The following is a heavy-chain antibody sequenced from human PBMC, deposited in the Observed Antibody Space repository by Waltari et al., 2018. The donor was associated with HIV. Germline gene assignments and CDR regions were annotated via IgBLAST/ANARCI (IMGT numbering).Heavy chain of an antibody. CDR3: ARDRYTGSSDFDY. J-gene: IGHJ4*02. CDR2: INTDGSDT. CDR1: GFTFSSYW. Sequence: EVQLVESGGGLVQPGVSLRLSCAASGFTFSSYWMHWVRQAPGKGLVWVSRINTDGSDTRYGDSVKGRFTISRDNAKNTLYLQMNSLRDEDTAMYYCARDRYTGSSDFDYWGQGTLVSVSS. V-gene: IGHV3-74*01. D-gene: IGHD1-26*01.